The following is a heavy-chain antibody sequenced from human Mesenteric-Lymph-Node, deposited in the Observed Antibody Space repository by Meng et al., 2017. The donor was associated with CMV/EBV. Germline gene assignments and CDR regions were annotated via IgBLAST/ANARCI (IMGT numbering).Heavy chain of an antibody. Sequence: GESLKISCAASGFTFSSYSMNWVRQAPGKGLEWVSYISSSSTIYYADSVKGRFTISRDNAKNSLYLQMNSLRAEDTAVYYCASSSVSYDGMDVWGQGTTVTVSS. J-gene: IGHJ6*02. CDR1: GFTFSSYS. CDR3: ASSSVSYDGMDV. V-gene: IGHV3-48*04. CDR2: ISSSSTI. D-gene: IGHD5-18*01.